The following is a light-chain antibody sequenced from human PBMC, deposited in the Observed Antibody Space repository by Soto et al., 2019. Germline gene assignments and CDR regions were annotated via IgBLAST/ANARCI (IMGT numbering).Light chain of an antibody. J-gene: IGLJ2*01. CDR3: SSYAGSNNPVV. CDR1: SSDVGGSNY. Sequence: QAVVTQPPSASGSPGQSVAISCTGTSSDVGGSNYVSWYQHHPGKAPKLIIYDVTQRPSGVPDRFSGSKSGNTASLTVSGPQAEDEADYYCSSYAGSNNPVVFGGGTKVTVL. CDR2: DVT. V-gene: IGLV2-8*01.